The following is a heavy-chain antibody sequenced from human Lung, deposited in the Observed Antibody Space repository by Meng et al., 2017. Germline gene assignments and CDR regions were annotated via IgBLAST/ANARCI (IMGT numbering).Heavy chain of an antibody. D-gene: IGHD4-11*01. CDR2: INHSGST. V-gene: IGHV4-34*01. CDR1: GGSFRDYY. CDR3: ARGPTTMAHDFDY. J-gene: IGHJ4*02. Sequence: QHRGPGLFNTPETLSLTCVFSGGSFRDYYGSWIRQPPGKGLEWIGEINHSGSTNYNPSLESRATISVDTSQNNLSLKLSSVTAADSAVYYCARGPTTMAHDFDYWGQGTLVTVSS.